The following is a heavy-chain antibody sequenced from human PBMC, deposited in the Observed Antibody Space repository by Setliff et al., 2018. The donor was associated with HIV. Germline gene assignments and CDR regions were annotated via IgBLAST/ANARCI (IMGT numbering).Heavy chain of an antibody. CDR2: VSPGGDTT. D-gene: IGHD3-22*01. Sequence: GGSLSLSCAASGFAFSTFDMNWVRQSPEKGLEWVSAVSPGGDTTYYPDSVKGRFTVSGDDSRNMLFLQMNNLGVEDTAIYYCAKPTSGYYPRPFDLWGQGTMVTVSS. CDR3: AKPTSGYYPRPFDL. CDR1: GFAFSTFD. V-gene: IGHV3-23*01. J-gene: IGHJ4*02.